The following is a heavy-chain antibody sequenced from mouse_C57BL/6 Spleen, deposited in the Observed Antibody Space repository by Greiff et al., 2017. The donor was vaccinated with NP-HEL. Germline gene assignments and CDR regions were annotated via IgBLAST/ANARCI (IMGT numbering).Heavy chain of an antibody. CDR2: INPNNGGT. V-gene: IGHV1-18*01. J-gene: IGHJ3*01. Sequence: RVESGASVKIPCKASGYTFTDYNMDWVKQSHGKSLEWIGDINPNNGGTIYNQKFKGKATLTVDKSSSTAYMELRSLTSEDTAVYYCARGGFAYWGQGTLVTVSA. CDR3: ARGGFAY. CDR1: GYTFTDYN.